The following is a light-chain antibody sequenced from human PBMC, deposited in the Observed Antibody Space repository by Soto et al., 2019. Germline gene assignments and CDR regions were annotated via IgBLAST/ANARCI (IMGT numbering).Light chain of an antibody. Sequence: DIQMTQSPSSLSASVGDRVTITCRASRSISSYLNWYHQRPGEAPKLVIYAASTLQSGVPSRFSGSGSGTDFTPTISSLQPEDFATYYCQQSYSNPLSFGGGTKVEIK. CDR1: RSISSY. J-gene: IGKJ4*01. CDR2: AAS. CDR3: QQSYSNPLS. V-gene: IGKV1-39*01.